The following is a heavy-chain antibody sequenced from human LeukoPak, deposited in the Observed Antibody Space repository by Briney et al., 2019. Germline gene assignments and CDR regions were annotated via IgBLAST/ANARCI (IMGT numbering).Heavy chain of an antibody. J-gene: IGHJ6*03. CDR2: IQYDGSNK. V-gene: IGHV3-30*02. CDR3: ARDSEYVTYFYYYYMDV. Sequence: PGGSLRLSCAASGFTFSSYGMHWVRQAPGKGLEWVTFIQYDGSNKYYADSVKGRFTISRDNSKNTVYLQMNSLRTEDTAVYYCARDSEYVTYFYYYYMDVWGKGTTVTVSS. D-gene: IGHD3-16*01. CDR1: GFTFSSYG.